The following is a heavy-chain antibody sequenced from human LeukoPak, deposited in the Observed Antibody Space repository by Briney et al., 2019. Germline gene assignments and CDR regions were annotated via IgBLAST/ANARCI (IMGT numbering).Heavy chain of an antibody. J-gene: IGHJ4*02. CDR1: GFTFSSYG. D-gene: IGHD3-22*01. Sequence: PGGSLRLSCAASGFTFSSYGMHWVRQAPGKGLEWVAVIWYDGSNKYYADSVKGRFTISRDNSKNTLYLQMNSLRAEDTAVYYCARGSRYDSSGYYQTPYYFDYWGQGTLDTVSS. CDR2: IWYDGSNK. V-gene: IGHV3-33*01. CDR3: ARGSRYDSSGYYQTPYYFDY.